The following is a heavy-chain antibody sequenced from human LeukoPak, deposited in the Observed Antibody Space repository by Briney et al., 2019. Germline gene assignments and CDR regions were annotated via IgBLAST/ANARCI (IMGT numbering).Heavy chain of an antibody. CDR1: GCSFTSYW. Sequence: GGALKISFKGSGCSFTSYWIGWGRRMPGKGREGRGIIDPGDSDTRYSPSFQGQVTISADKSISTAYLQWSSLKASDTAMYYCATWEERGTAWDPFDIWGQGTMVTVSS. J-gene: IGHJ3*02. CDR3: ATWEERGTAWDPFDI. CDR2: IDPGDSDT. V-gene: IGHV5-51*01. D-gene: IGHD6-13*01.